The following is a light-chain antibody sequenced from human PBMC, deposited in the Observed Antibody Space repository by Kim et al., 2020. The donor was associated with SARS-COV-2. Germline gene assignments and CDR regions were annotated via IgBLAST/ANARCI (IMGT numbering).Light chain of an antibody. Sequence: APPEDTVTITSRAKQSISSYLDWYKHKPERAPKLLIYAASTLRSGVPSRFRGSVYVTEFTLTISCLQTEEIAKYYCQQKDSDPLTFGGGTKGESK. CDR2: AAS. CDR3: QQKDSDPLT. CDR1: QSISSY. J-gene: IGKJ4*01. V-gene: IGKV1-8*01.